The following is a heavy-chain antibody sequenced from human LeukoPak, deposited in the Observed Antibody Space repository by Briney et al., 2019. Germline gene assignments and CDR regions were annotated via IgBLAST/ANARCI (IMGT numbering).Heavy chain of an antibody. CDR3: ARGIVVPAAIGLRYYYGMDV. CDR1: GGTFSSYA. Sequence: SVKVSCKASGGTFSSYAISWVRQAPGQGLEWMGGIIPIFGTANYAQKFQGRVTITADESTCTAYMELSSLRSEDTAVYYCARGIVVPAAIGLRYYYGMDVWGQGTTVTVSS. CDR2: IIPIFGTA. J-gene: IGHJ6*02. D-gene: IGHD2-2*01. V-gene: IGHV1-69*13.